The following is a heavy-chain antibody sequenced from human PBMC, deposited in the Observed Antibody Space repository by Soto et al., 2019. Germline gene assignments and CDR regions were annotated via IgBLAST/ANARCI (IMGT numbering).Heavy chain of an antibody. D-gene: IGHD6-19*01. CDR2: IYYSGST. CDR3: ARGVVRGSGWYLQTYYYYYGMDV. CDR1: GGSTSSYY. J-gene: IGHJ6*02. V-gene: IGHV4-59*01. Sequence: PSETLSLTCTVSGGSTSSYYWSWIRQPPGKGLEWIGYIYYSGSTNYNPSLKGRVTISVDTSKNQFSLKLSSVTAADTAVYYCARGVVRGSGWYLQTYYYYYGMDVWGQGTTVTVSS.